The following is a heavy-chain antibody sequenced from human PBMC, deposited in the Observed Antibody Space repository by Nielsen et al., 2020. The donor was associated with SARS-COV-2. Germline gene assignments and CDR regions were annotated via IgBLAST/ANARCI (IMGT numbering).Heavy chain of an antibody. J-gene: IGHJ4*02. CDR3: GFGY. V-gene: IGHV3-15*01. D-gene: IGHD3-10*01. CDR1: GFTFSNAW. Sequence: ESLKISCVVSGFTFSNAWMSWVRQAPGRGLEWVGRIKSRPDGGTTDFAAPVKDRFTISRDDSKNTLYLQMNSLYYCTTDPAPRGFGYWGQGTLVTVSS. CDR2: IKSRPDGGTT.